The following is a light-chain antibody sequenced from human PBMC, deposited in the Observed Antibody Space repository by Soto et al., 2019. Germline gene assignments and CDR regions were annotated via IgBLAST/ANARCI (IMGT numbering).Light chain of an antibody. Sequence: DIQVTQSPSSLSASVGDRVTITCRASQRINTYLNWYQQKPGKAPKLLIYAASILQSGVPSTFSGGGSGTDFSLTISSLQPEDIATYYCQQYDNLITFGQGTRLEIK. V-gene: IGKV1-33*01. J-gene: IGKJ5*01. CDR3: QQYDNLIT. CDR2: AAS. CDR1: QRINTY.